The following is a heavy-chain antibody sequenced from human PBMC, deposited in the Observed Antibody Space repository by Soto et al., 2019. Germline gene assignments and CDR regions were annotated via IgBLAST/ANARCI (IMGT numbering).Heavy chain of an antibody. V-gene: IGHV4-59*08. CDR1: GFSVSGYY. CDR3: ARHPTIARFENGLDV. Sequence: PSETLSLTCTVTGFSVSGYYWSWIRQPPGKGLEWIGYIYYTGTTIYSPSLDRRLTLTVDTAKHQVSLTLTSVTPADPAVYYCARHPTIARFENGLDVWGQGTMVTVSS. CDR2: IYYTGTT. D-gene: IGHD1-1*01. J-gene: IGHJ6*02.